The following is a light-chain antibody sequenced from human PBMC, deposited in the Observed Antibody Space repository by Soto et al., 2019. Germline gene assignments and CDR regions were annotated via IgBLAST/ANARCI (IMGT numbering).Light chain of an antibody. J-gene: IGKJ2*01. CDR2: DAS. CDR3: QQRSNWPST. V-gene: IGKV3-11*01. Sequence: DIVLTHSPATLSLSPGERATLSCRASQSVSSSLAWYQQKPGQAPRLLIYDASNRATGIPARFSGSGSGTDFTLTISSLEPEDFAVYYCQQRSNWPSTFGQGTKLEIK. CDR1: QSVSSS.